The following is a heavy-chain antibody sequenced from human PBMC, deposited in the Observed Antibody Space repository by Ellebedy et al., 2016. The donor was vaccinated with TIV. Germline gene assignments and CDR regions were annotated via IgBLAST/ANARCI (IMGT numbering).Heavy chain of an antibody. CDR1: GFILSSYG. CDR3: VRLGDKKAWNGDY. CDR2: IWFDGSNK. J-gene: IGHJ4*02. V-gene: IGHV3-30*02. D-gene: IGHD1-1*01. Sequence: GGSLRLSCAASGFILSSYGMHWVRQAPGKGLEWVALIWFDGSNKYYADSVKGRFTISRDNSKNTLYLQMNSLRAEDTAVYYCVRLGDKKAWNGDYWGQGTLVTVSS.